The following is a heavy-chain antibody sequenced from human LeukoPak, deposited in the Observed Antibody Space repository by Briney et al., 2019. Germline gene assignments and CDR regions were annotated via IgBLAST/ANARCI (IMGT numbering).Heavy chain of an antibody. CDR1: GFTFNAYA. D-gene: IGHD3-22*01. J-gene: IGHJ3*02. CDR2: ISVSGYST. CDR3: AKNHDSNGYHTDDAFDI. V-gene: IGHV3-23*01. Sequence: PGGTLRLSCAASGFTFNAYAMNWVRQPPGKGLEWVSVISVSGYSTYYADSVKGRLTISRDSSTSTLYLQMNSLRAEDTAIYYCAKNHDSNGYHTDDAFDIWGQGTMVTVSS.